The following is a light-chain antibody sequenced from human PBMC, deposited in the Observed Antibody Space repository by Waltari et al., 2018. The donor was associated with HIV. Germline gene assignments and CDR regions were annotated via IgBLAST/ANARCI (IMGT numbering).Light chain of an antibody. J-gene: IGLJ2*01. CDR3: SSYAGSNNLL. Sequence: QSALTQPPSASGSPGQSVTIPCTGHTSDVGGYNYVSWYQQHPGKAPKLMIYEVTKRPSGVPDRFSGSKSGNTASLTVSGLQAEDEADYYCSSYAGSNNLLFGGGTKLTVL. CDR2: EVT. CDR1: TSDVGGYNY. V-gene: IGLV2-8*01.